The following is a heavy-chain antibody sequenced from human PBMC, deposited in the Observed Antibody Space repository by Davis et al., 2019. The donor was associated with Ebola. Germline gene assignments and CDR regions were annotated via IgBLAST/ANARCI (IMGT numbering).Heavy chain of an antibody. D-gene: IGHD7-27*01. CDR2: IDSDGSRI. CDR1: GFSFSSYW. CDR3: ARGSTGDHLSFDH. J-gene: IGHJ4*02. Sequence: HTGGSLRLSCAASGFSFSSYWMHWVRQVPGKGLVWVSRIDSDGSRIDYADSVKGRFTISRDNAKNTLYLQMNSLRAEDTAVYYCARGSTGDHLSFDHWGQGTLVTVSS. V-gene: IGHV3-74*01.